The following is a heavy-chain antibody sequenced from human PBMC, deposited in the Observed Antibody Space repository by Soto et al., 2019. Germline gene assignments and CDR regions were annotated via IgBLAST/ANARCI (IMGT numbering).Heavy chain of an antibody. CDR3: AKDDIVATIGGAFDY. Sequence: EVQLLESGGGLVQPGGSLRLSCAASGITFSSYAMSWVRQAPGKGLEWVSSITNTADRTYYADSVKGQFTISRDNYRPKVYLQMHTLRAEDTAVYFCAKDDIVATIGGAFDYWGQGTLLTVSS. CDR2: ITNTADRT. D-gene: IGHD5-12*01. V-gene: IGHV3-23*01. CDR1: GITFSSYA. J-gene: IGHJ4*02.